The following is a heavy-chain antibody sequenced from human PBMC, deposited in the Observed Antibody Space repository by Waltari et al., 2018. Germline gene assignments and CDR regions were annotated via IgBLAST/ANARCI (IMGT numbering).Heavy chain of an antibody. D-gene: IGHD3-22*01. CDR1: GGSISSSSYY. J-gene: IGHJ4*02. V-gene: IGHV4-39*07. Sequence: QLQLQESGPGLVKPSETLSLTCTVSGGSISSSSYYWGWIRQPPGKGLEWIGSIYYSGSTYYNPSLKSRVTISVDTSKNQFSLKLSSVTAADTGVYYCARDPPGGDYYDSLSPGYWGQGTLVTVSS. CDR2: IYYSGST. CDR3: ARDPPGGDYYDSLSPGY.